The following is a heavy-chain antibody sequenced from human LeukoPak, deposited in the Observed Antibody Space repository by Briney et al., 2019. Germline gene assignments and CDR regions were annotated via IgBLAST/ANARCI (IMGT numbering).Heavy chain of an antibody. Sequence: PETLSLTRIVSVGSPSSYYWSWIRPPAGRGREWIGRIYTSGSTNYNPSLKSRVTMSVDTSKNQFYLQLSSVTAADKAVYYCKGSSYYYYYYMDVWGKGTTVTISS. CDR1: VGSPSSYY. V-gene: IGHV4-4*07. CDR3: KGSSYYYYYYMDV. CDR2: IYTSGST. J-gene: IGHJ6*03.